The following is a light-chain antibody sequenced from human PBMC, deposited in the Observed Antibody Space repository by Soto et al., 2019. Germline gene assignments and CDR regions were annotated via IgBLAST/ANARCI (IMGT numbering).Light chain of an antibody. CDR1: SSNIGAGYD. J-gene: IGLJ1*01. V-gene: IGLV1-40*01. CDR2: ANN. Sequence: QSVLTQPPSVSGAPGQRVTISCTGSSSNIGAGYDVHWYQQLPGTAPKLLIYANNFRPSGVPDRFSGSKSGTSASLAITGLQAEDEADYYCQSYDSSLSGYVFGAGTKATVL. CDR3: QSYDSSLSGYV.